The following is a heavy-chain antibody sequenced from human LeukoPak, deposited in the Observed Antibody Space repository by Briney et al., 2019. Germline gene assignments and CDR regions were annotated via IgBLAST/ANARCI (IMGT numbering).Heavy chain of an antibody. CDR3: AKDGGLRLGELPY. Sequence: GGSLRLSCAASGFTFSSYAMSWGREAPGKGLEWVSAISGSGGSTYYADSVKGRFTISRDNSKNTLYLQMNSLRAEDTAVYYCAKDGGLRLGELPYWGQGTLVTVSS. V-gene: IGHV3-23*01. CDR2: ISGSGGST. CDR1: GFTFSSYA. D-gene: IGHD3-16*01. J-gene: IGHJ4*02.